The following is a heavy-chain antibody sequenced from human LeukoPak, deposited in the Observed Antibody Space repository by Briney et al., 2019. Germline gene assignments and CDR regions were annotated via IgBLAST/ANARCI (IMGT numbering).Heavy chain of an antibody. V-gene: IGHV4-59*12. CDR1: GGSITSYY. CDR2: IYYSGST. J-gene: IGHJ5*02. Sequence: SETLSLTCTVSGGSITSYYWSWIRQPPGKGLEWIGYIYYSGSTKYNPSLKGRVTISVDTSKNQFSLKLSSVTAADTAVYYCARETIAAASPGRTWFDPWGKETLVTVSS. D-gene: IGHD6-13*01. CDR3: ARETIAAASPGRTWFDP.